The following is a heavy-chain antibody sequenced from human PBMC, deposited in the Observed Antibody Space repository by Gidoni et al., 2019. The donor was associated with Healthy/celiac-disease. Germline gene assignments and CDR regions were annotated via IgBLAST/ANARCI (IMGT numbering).Heavy chain of an antibody. CDR1: GGSIRSSSYY. V-gene: IGHV4-39*01. D-gene: IGHD3-3*01. Sequence: QLQLQESGPGLVKPSETLSLTCTVSGGSIRSSSYYWGWIRQPPGKGLEWIGSIYYSGSTYYNPSLKSRVTISVDTSKNQFSLKLSSVTAADTAVYYCARSYYDFWSFFDYWGQGTLVTVSS. CDR2: IYYSGST. CDR3: ARSYYDFWSFFDY. J-gene: IGHJ4*02.